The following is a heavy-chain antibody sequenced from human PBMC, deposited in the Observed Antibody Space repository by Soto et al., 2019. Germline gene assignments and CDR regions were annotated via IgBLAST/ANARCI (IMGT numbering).Heavy chain of an antibody. Sequence: QVQLQQWGAGLLKPSETLSLTCAVYGGSFSGYYWSWIRQPPGKGLEWIGEINHSGSTNYNPSLKSRVTISVDTSKNQFSLKLSSVTAADTAVYSCARGRLLRSSCDYWGQGTLVTVSS. CDR3: ARGRLLRSSCDY. V-gene: IGHV4-34*01. D-gene: IGHD5-12*01. CDR2: INHSGST. J-gene: IGHJ4*02. CDR1: GGSFSGYY.